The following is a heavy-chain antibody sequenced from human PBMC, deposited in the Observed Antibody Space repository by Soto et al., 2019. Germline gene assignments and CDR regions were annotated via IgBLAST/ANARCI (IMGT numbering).Heavy chain of an antibody. Sequence: PXVSLRLSCAASGLTFSSDSMHWVRQAPGKGLEWVAVISYDGNDKQYADSVKGRFTISRDNSKNTLYLEMNSLRAEDTAVYYCAKTFGDSNGYFVNWLDPCGQGALVTVSS. D-gene: IGHD3-22*01. CDR3: AKTFGDSNGYFVNWLDP. CDR2: ISYDGNDK. V-gene: IGHV3-30*18. J-gene: IGHJ5*02. CDR1: GLTFSSDS.